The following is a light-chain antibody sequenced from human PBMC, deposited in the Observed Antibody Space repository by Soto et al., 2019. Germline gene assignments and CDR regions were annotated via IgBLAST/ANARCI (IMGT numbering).Light chain of an antibody. V-gene: IGKV3-11*01. Sequence: EIVMTQSPATLSVSPGERATLSCRASQSVRSNLAWYQQKPGQAPRLVIYDASNRATGIPGRFSGSGSGTDFTLTTSGLEPEDIAVYYCQQRSNWPPGGTFGQGTRLEIK. CDR2: DAS. CDR3: QQRSNWPPGGT. J-gene: IGKJ5*01. CDR1: QSVRSN.